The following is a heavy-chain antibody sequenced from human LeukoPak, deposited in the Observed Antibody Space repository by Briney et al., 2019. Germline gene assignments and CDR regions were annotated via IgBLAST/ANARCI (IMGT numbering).Heavy chain of an antibody. V-gene: IGHV4-39*07. Sequence: SETLSLTCTVPGGSISSSSYYWGWIRQPPGKGLEWIGSIYYSGCTYYNPSLKSRVTISVDTSKNQFSLRMNSLTAADTAVYYCARDSSARYSSSWYVVGDFDYWGQGTLVTVSS. D-gene: IGHD6-13*01. CDR1: GGSISSSSYY. J-gene: IGHJ4*02. CDR2: IYYSGCT. CDR3: ARDSSARYSSSWYVVGDFDY.